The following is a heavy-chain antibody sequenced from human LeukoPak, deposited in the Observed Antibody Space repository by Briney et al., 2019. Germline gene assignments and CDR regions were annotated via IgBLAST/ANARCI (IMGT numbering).Heavy chain of an antibody. CDR2: ISSSGSSI. D-gene: IGHD1-7*01. CDR1: GFTFSDYY. CDR3: ARLIGITGTTSTGNGLDV. V-gene: IGHV3-11*01. J-gene: IGHJ6*02. Sequence: TGGSLRLSCAASGFTFSDYYMSWVRQAPVKGLEWLSYISSSGSSIYYADSVKGRFTISRDNAQNSLFLQMNSLRAEDTAVYYCARLIGITGTTSTGNGLDVWGQGTTVTVSS.